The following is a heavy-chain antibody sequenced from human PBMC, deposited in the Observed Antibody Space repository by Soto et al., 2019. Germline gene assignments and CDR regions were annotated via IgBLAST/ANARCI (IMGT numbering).Heavy chain of an antibody. CDR3: TRRGVPAATVYHMDV. J-gene: IGHJ6*03. Sequence: GGSLRLSCVASGFTLSSHWMHWVRLAPGKGLVWVSHINTDGGSTAYADFVRGRFTISRDNAKNTLYLQMNSLGAEDTAVYYCTRRGVPAATVYHMDVWGTGTTVTVSS. D-gene: IGHD2-2*01. CDR1: GFTLSSHW. V-gene: IGHV3-74*01. CDR2: INTDGGST.